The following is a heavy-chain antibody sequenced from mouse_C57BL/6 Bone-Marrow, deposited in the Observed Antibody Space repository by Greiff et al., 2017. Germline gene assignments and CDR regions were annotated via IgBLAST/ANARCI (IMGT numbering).Heavy chain of an antibody. CDR1: GFNIKDYY. J-gene: IGHJ4*01. V-gene: IGHV14-2*01. D-gene: IGHD2-2*01. CDR2: IDPEDGET. CDR3: DRFLWLRHYAMDY. Sequence: EVKLMESGAELVKPGASVKLSCTASGFNIKDYYMHWVQQRTEQGLEWIGMIDPEDGETKYAPKFQGKATITADTSYHTADLQLSSLTSEDTAVYYCDRFLWLRHYAMDYWGQGTSVTVSS.